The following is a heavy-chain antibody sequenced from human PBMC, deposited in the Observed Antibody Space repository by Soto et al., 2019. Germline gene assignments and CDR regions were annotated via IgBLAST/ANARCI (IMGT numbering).Heavy chain of an antibody. CDR1: GFTFSSYS. J-gene: IGHJ4*02. CDR2: ISSSSSTM. D-gene: IGHD1-26*01. CDR3: ARDSTDADSGSYSGDY. Sequence: GGSLRLSCAASGFTFSSYSMNWVRQAPGKGLEWVSYISSSSSTMYYADSVKGRFTISRDNAKNSLFLHMNGLRDEDTAVYYCARDSTDADSGSYSGDYWGQGTLVTVSS. V-gene: IGHV3-48*02.